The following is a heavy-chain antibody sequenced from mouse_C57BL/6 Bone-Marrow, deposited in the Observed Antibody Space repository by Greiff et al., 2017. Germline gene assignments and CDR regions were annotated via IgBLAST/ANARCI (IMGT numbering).Heavy chain of an antibody. CDR3: AREGFPPFAY. V-gene: IGHV1-76*01. J-gene: IGHJ3*01. Sequence: QVQLQQSGAALVRPGASVKLSCKASGYTFTDYYINWVKQRPGQGLEWIARIYPGSGNTYYNEKFKGKATLTAEKASSTAYMQLSSLTSEDSAVYFCAREGFPPFAYWGQGTLVTVSA. CDR1: GYTFTDYY. CDR2: IYPGSGNT.